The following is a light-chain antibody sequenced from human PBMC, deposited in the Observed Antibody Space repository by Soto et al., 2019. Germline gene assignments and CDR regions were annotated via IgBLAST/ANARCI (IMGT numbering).Light chain of an antibody. CDR2: GNS. CDR3: QSYDSSLSGYYV. Sequence: QSVLTQTPSVSGAPGQRVTISCTGSSSNIGAGYDVHWYQQLPGTAPKLLIYGNSNRPSGVPDRFSGSKSGTSASLAITGLQAEVEADYYCQSYDSSLSGYYVFGTGTKLTVL. J-gene: IGLJ1*01. CDR1: SSNIGAGYD. V-gene: IGLV1-40*01.